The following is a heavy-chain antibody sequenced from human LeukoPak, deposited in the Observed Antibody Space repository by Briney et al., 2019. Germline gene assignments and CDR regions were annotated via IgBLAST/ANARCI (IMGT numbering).Heavy chain of an antibody. D-gene: IGHD6-13*01. J-gene: IGHJ5*02. CDR2: INLNSGGT. CDR3: AREDGIAAAGAPHYNWFDP. Sequence: ASVKVSCKASGYTFTGYYMHWVRQAPGQGLEWMGWINLNSGGTNYAQKFQGWVTMTRDTSISTAYMELSRLRSDDTAVYYCAREDGIAAAGAPHYNWFDPWGQGTLVTVSS. CDR1: GYTFTGYY. V-gene: IGHV1-2*04.